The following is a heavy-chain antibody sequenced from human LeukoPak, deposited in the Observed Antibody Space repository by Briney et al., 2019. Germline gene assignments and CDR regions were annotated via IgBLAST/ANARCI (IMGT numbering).Heavy chain of an antibody. CDR1: GFTFSMYW. CDR3: ARDFQPRYCSSSSCSPA. CDR2: IKVDGSEI. V-gene: IGHV3-7*03. J-gene: IGHJ6*02. Sequence: GGSLRLSCAASGFTFSMYWMSWVRQAPGKGPEWVANIKVDGSEIYYVDSARGRFTISRDNAKSSLYLQMSSLRPEDTATYYCARDFQPRYCSSSSCSPAWGQGTTVTVSS. D-gene: IGHD2-2*01.